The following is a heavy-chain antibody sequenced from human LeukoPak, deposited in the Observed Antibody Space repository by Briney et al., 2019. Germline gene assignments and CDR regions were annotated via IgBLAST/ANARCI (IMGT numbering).Heavy chain of an antibody. CDR2: ISSSGYTM. V-gene: IGHV3-48*03. D-gene: IGHD6-19*01. CDR1: GFTFSSYE. CDR3: ARAHPSGWFYFDY. J-gene: IGHJ4*02. Sequence: GGSLRLSCAASGFTFSSYEMNWVRQAPGKGLEWVSYISSSGYTMYYADSVKGRFTISRDNAENSLYLQMNSLRAEDTAVYYCARAHPSGWFYFDYWGQGTLVTVSS.